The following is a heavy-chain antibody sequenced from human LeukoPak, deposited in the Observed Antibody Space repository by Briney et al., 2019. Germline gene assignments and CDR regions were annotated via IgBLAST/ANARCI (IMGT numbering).Heavy chain of an antibody. J-gene: IGHJ5*02. CDR2: IKQDGSEK. D-gene: IGHD6-13*01. Sequence: GGSLRLSCAASGFTFTTYWMSWVRQAPGKGPEWVANIKQDGSEKYYMESVKGRFTISRDNARNSLYLQMSSLRAEDSAVYYCARVAAADPDQWGQGTLVTVSS. CDR1: GFTFTTYW. V-gene: IGHV3-7*04. CDR3: ARVAAADPDQ.